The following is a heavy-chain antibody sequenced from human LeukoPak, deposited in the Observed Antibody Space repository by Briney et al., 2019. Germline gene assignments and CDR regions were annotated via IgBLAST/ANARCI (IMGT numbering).Heavy chain of an antibody. D-gene: IGHD3-10*01. Sequence: GESLKISCKGSGYSFTSYWIGWVRQMPGKGLEWMGIIYPGDSDTRYSPSFQGQVTISADKSISTAYLQWSSLKASDTAMYYCASTDPGITMVRGDPDYYYYGMDVWGQGTTVTVSS. J-gene: IGHJ6*02. CDR3: ASTDPGITMVRGDPDYYYYGMDV. CDR1: GYSFTSYW. CDR2: IYPGDSDT. V-gene: IGHV5-51*01.